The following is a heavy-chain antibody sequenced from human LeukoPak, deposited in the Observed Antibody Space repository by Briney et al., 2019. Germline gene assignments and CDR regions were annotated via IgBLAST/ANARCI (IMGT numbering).Heavy chain of an antibody. CDR3: ARHLGHDNYDILTGYYNSGNYYFDY. CDR1: GDSISTSSYY. D-gene: IGHD3-9*01. CDR2: FYYSGST. Sequence: SETLSLTCTASGDSISTSSYYWGWIRQPPGKGLEWIGSFYYSGSTYYNPSLKSRVTISVDTSKNQFSLKLSSVTAADTAVYYCARHLGHDNYDILTGYYNSGNYYFDYWGQGTLVTVSS. J-gene: IGHJ4*02. V-gene: IGHV4-39*01.